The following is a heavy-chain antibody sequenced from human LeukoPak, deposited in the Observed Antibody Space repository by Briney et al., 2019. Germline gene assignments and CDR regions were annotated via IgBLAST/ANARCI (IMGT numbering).Heavy chain of an antibody. CDR2: ISGSGGSA. V-gene: IGHV3-23*01. Sequence: LTGGSLRLSCAASGFTFSSYAMSWVRQAPGKGLEWVSGISGSGGSAYYADSVKGRFTISRDNSKNTLYLQMNSLRAEDTAVYYCAKSPRYSSSSRYYFDYWGQGTLVTVSS. J-gene: IGHJ4*02. CDR1: GFTFSSYA. CDR3: AKSPRYSSSSRYYFDY. D-gene: IGHD6-6*01.